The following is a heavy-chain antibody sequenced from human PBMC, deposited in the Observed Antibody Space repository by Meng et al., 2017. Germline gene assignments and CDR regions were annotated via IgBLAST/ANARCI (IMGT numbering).Heavy chain of an antibody. J-gene: IGHJ2*01. D-gene: IGHD2/OR15-2a*01. V-gene: IGHV3-33*01. CDR3: ARGLSTTYWYFDL. CDR1: GFTFSSYG. CDR2: IWYDGSNK. Sequence: SGVGVGPPGSSRRLSCAASGFTFSSYGMHWVRQAPGKGLEWVAVIWYDGSNKYYADSVKGRFTISRDNSKNTLYLQMNSLRAEDTAVYYCARGLSTTYWYFDLWGRGTLVTVSS.